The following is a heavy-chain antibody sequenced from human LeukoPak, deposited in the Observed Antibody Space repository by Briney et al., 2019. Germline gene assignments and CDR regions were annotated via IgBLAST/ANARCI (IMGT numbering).Heavy chain of an antibody. V-gene: IGHV3-21*01. Sequence: PGGSLRLSCAASGFTFSSYSMNWVRQDPGKGLEWVSSISSSGSYIYYLDSVRGRFTISRDNAKNSLYLQMNSLRAEDTAVYYCARVVNWFDPWGQGTLITVSS. CDR1: GFTFSSYS. CDR2: ISSSGSYI. J-gene: IGHJ5*02. D-gene: IGHD2-15*01. CDR3: ARVVNWFDP.